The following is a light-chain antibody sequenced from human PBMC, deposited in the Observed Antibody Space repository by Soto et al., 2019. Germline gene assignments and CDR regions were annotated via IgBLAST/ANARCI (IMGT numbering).Light chain of an antibody. Sequence: EVVMTQSPANLSVSPVERATPYCRASQSVSSNLAWYQQKPGQAPRLLIYGASTRATGIPARFSGSGSGTEFTLTISRLQSEDFAVYYCQQYNNWPPRFTCGQGTRLEIK. CDR1: QSVSSN. J-gene: IGKJ5*01. CDR2: GAS. V-gene: IGKV3-15*01. CDR3: QQYNNWPPRFT.